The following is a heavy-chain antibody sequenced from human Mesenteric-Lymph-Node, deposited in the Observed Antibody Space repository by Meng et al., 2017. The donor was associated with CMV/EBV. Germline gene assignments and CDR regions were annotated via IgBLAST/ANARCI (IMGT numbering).Heavy chain of an antibody. D-gene: IGHD2-2*01. CDR1: GFTFSDYY. J-gene: IGHJ3*02. CDR3: ARLGLLVVPAANGDDAFDI. Sequence: GESLKISCAASGFTFSDYYMSWIRQAPGKGLEWVSYISSSGSTIYYADSVKGRFTISRDNAKNSLYLQMNSLRAEDTAVYYCARLGLLVVPAANGDDAFDIWGQGTMVTVSS. V-gene: IGHV3-11*04. CDR2: ISSSGSTI.